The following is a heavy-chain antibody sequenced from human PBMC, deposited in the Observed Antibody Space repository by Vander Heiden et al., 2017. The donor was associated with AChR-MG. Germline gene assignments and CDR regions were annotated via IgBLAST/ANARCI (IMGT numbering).Heavy chain of an antibody. Sequence: EVQLVESGGGLVQPGRSLRLSCAAPGFTFDDDAMHWVRKAPGKGLEWVAGSSWNSGSIGYADSVKGRFTSSRDNAKNSLYLQMNSLRAEDTGLYYCAKDRGGNFDYWGQGTLVTVSS. CDR3: AKDRGGNFDY. J-gene: IGHJ4*02. V-gene: IGHV3-9*01. CDR1: GFTFDDDA. CDR2: SSWNSGSI. D-gene: IGHD3-10*01.